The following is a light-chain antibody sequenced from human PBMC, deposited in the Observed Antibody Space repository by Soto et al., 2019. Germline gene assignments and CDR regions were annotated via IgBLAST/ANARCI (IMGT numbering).Light chain of an antibody. J-gene: IGKJ4*01. CDR1: QSVSSN. V-gene: IGKV3-15*01. CDR2: GAS. CDR3: QRYSNWPLT. Sequence: EIVMTQSPATLSVSPGEGATLSCRASQSVSSNLAWYQQKPGQAPRLLIFGASTRATGIPARFSGSGSGAEFSLTISALKSGDFAIYYCQRYSNWPLTFGGGTKVGIK.